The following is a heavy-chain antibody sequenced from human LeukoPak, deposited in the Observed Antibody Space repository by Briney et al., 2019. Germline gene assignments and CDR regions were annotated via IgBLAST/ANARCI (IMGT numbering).Heavy chain of an antibody. V-gene: IGHV4-4*07. Sequence: SETLSLTCTVSGGSISSYYWSWIRQPAGKGLEFMGRIYSSGSTNYNPSLKSRVTMSVDTSKNQFSLRLSSVTAEDSAMYYCARGGYTIFDYWGQGTLVTVSS. J-gene: IGHJ4*02. CDR1: GGSISSYY. D-gene: IGHD1-1*01. CDR3: ARGGYTIFDY. CDR2: IYSSGST.